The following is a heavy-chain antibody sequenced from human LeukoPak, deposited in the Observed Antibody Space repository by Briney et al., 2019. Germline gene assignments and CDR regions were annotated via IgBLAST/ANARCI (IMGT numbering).Heavy chain of an antibody. CDR2: IYYSKNT. CDR1: GGSISSSSAY. Sequence: SETLSLTCTVSGGSISSSSAYWGWIRQPPGKGLEWIGSIYYSKNTYYNPSLKSRVTISADTSKHQFSLTLGSVRATDTAVYYCVSPRGFSYGYFDYWGQGTLVTVSS. CDR3: VSPRGFSYGYFDY. V-gene: IGHV4-39*01. D-gene: IGHD5-18*01. J-gene: IGHJ4*02.